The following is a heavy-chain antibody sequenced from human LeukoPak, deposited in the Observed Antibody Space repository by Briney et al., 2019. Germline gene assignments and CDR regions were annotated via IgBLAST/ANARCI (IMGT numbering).Heavy chain of an antibody. V-gene: IGHV1-2*06. CDR3: ARDRHSGYGKMWFDP. Sequence: ASVKVSCKASGYTFTGYYMHWVRQAPGQGLEWMGRINPNSGGTNYAQKFQGRVTMTRDTSISTAYMELSRLRSDDTAVYYCARDRHSGYGKMWFDPWGQGTLVTVSS. CDR2: INPNSGGT. CDR1: GYTFTGYY. D-gene: IGHD5-12*01. J-gene: IGHJ5*02.